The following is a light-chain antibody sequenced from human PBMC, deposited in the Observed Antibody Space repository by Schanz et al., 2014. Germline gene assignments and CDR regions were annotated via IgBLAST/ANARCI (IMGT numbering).Light chain of an antibody. CDR3: NSYAGSNNVI. CDR2: DVS. Sequence: QSALTQPRSVSGSPGQSVTISCTGTSSDVGGYNYVSWYQQHPGKAPKVMIYDVSERPSGVPDRFSGSKSGNTASLTVSGLQAEDEADYYCNSYAGSNNVIFGGGTKLTVL. V-gene: IGLV2-11*01. CDR1: SSDVGGYNY. J-gene: IGLJ2*01.